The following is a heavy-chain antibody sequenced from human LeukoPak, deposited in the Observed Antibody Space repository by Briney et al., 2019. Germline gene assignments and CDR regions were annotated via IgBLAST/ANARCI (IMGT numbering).Heavy chain of an antibody. CDR2: ISGSGGST. J-gene: IGHJ4*02. D-gene: IGHD3-10*01. CDR1: GFTFSSYA. V-gene: IGHV3-23*01. Sequence: GGSLRLSCAASGFTFSSYAMSWVRQAPGKGLEWVSAISGSGGSTYYADSVKGRFTISRDNSKNTLYLQMNSLRAEDTAAYYCAKVVEGSGSPDYWGQGTLVTVSS. CDR3: AKVVEGSGSPDY.